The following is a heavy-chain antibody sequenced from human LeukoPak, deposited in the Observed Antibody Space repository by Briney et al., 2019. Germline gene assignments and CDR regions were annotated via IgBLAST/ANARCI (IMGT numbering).Heavy chain of an antibody. V-gene: IGHV3-23*01. CDR3: AKHVSGSPFYFDY. CDR2: ISGTGYNT. CDR1: GFTFRNCA. J-gene: IGHJ4*02. Sequence: GGSLRLSCAASGFTFRNCAMSWVRQAPGKGVEWVSGISGTGYNTYYADSVKGRFTISRDNSKNTLYLQMNSLGAEDTAVYYCAKHVSGSPFYFDYWGQRTLVTVSS. D-gene: IGHD3-10*01.